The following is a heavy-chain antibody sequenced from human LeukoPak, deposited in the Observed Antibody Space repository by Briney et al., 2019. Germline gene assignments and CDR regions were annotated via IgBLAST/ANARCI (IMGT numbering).Heavy chain of an antibody. CDR3: AREGLEYDFWSGTQNGY. V-gene: IGHV1-69*13. CDR1: GGTFSSYA. Sequence: VKVSCKASGGTFSSYAISWVRQAPGQGLEWMGGIIPIFGTANYAQKFQGRVTITADESTSTAYMELSSLRSEDTAVYYCAREGLEYDFWSGTQNGYWGQGTLVTVSS. J-gene: IGHJ4*02. CDR2: IIPIFGTA. D-gene: IGHD3-3*01.